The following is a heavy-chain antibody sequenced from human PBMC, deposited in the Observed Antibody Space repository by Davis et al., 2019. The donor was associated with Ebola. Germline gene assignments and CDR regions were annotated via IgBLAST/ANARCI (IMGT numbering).Heavy chain of an antibody. CDR3: ARDTYYYDSSGYYYQGYYFDY. J-gene: IGHJ4*02. CDR1: GYTFTGYY. D-gene: IGHD3-22*01. V-gene: IGHV1-46*01. Sequence: ASVKVSCKASGYTFTGYYMHWVRQAPGQGLDWMGIINPSGGSTSYAQKFQGEVTMTRATSTSTFYMELGSLRSEDTAVYYCARDTYYYDSSGYYYQGYYFDYWGQGTLVTVSS. CDR2: INPSGGST.